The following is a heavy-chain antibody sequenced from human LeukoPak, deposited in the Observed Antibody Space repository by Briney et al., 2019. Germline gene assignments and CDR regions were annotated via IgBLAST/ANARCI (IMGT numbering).Heavy chain of an antibody. D-gene: IGHD4-11*01. Sequence: ASVKVSCKATGYTFTSYYMHWVRPAPGQGLEWMGIINPSGGSTSYAQKFQGRVTMTRDTSTSTVYMELSSLRSEDTAVYYCARAATVTTACLDYYYGMDVWGQGTTVTVSS. CDR1: GYTFTSYY. J-gene: IGHJ6*02. CDR3: ARAATVTTACLDYYYGMDV. CDR2: INPSGGST. V-gene: IGHV1-46*01.